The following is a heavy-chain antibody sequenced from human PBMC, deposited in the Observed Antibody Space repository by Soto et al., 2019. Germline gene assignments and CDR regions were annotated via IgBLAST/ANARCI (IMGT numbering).Heavy chain of an antibody. J-gene: IGHJ4*02. V-gene: IGHV6-1*01. D-gene: IGHD5-12*01. Sequence: SQTLSLTCVISGDSVSSNRAAWTWIRQSPSGSLEWLGRTYYRSKWYSDYAVSVKSRININADTSKNQFSLQLNSVTSEDTAVYYCVTANKDIEYFAYWGQGTLVTVSS. CDR2: TYYRSKWYS. CDR3: VTANKDIEYFAY. CDR1: GDSVSSNRAA.